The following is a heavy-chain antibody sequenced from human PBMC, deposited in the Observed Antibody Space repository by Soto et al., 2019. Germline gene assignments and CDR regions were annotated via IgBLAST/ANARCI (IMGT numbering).Heavy chain of an antibody. CDR1: GFTFNTYS. V-gene: IGHV3-33*01. CDR3: ARAGGTTVTGLWHFDS. Sequence: GGSLRLSCEASGFTFNTYSMHWVRQPPGKGLEWLAAIWYDGTQKYYADSVKGRFIISRDNSKKTLYLEMNSLRAEETAVYYCARAGGTTVTGLWHFDSWGQGTLVTAPQ. CDR2: IWYDGTQK. J-gene: IGHJ4*02. D-gene: IGHD4-17*01.